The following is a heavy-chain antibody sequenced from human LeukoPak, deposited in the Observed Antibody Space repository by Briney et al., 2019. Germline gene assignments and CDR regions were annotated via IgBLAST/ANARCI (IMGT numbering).Heavy chain of an antibody. CDR2: IYQSGSS. CDR1: GGSISSSSYY. V-gene: IGHV4-39*07. D-gene: IGHD3-16*01. Sequence: SETLSLTCTVSGGSISSSSYYWGWIRQPPGKGLQWIGEIYQSGSSSYNPSLRSRVTMSVDKPKDQLSLKLSSVTAADTAVYYCARGIGAADFWGQGILVTVSS. J-gene: IGHJ4*02. CDR3: ARGIGAADF.